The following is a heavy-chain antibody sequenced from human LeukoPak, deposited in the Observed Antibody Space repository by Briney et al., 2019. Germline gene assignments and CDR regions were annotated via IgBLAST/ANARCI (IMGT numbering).Heavy chain of an antibody. CDR1: GGSISSYY. Sequence: PSETLSLTCTVSGGSISSYYWSWIRQPPGKGLEWIGCIYYNGKTNYNPSLKSRVIILVDTSKNQFSLKLSSVTAADTAVYYCARGTAAAAGTPPDYWGQGTLVTVSS. J-gene: IGHJ4*02. D-gene: IGHD6-13*01. V-gene: IGHV4-59*08. CDR2: IYYNGKT. CDR3: ARGTAAAAGTPPDY.